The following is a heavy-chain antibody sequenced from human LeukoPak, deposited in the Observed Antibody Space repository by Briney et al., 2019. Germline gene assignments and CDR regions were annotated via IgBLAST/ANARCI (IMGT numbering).Heavy chain of an antibody. V-gene: IGHV3-21*01. J-gene: IGHJ3*02. CDR1: GFTFSSYA. Sequence: NPGGSLRLSCAASGFTFSSYAMHWVRQAPGKGLEWVSSISSSSSYIYYADSVKGRFTISRDNAKNSLYLQMNSLRAEDTAVYYCARDGLGDGYNEVGYAFDIWGQGTMVTVSS. D-gene: IGHD5-24*01. CDR2: ISSSSSYI. CDR3: ARDGLGDGYNEVGYAFDI.